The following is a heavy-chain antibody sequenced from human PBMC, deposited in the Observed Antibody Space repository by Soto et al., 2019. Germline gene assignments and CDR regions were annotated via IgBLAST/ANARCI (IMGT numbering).Heavy chain of an antibody. CDR1: GFTFSSYA. Sequence: EVQLLESGGGLVQPGGSLRLSCAASGFTFSSYAMNWVRQAPGKGLEWVSVISGSDGSTYYADSVKGRFTISRDNSKNTLNLQMNSLRAEDAAVYYCARRRSSWDFDYWGQGTLVTVSS. D-gene: IGHD6-13*01. V-gene: IGHV3-23*01. CDR2: ISGSDGST. CDR3: ARRRSSWDFDY. J-gene: IGHJ4*02.